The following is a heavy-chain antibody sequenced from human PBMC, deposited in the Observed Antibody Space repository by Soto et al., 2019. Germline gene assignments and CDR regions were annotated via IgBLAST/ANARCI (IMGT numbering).Heavy chain of an antibody. J-gene: IGHJ4*02. CDR1: GYTFTSYY. Sequence: ASVKVSCKAPGYTFTSYYMHWVRQAPGQGLEWMGIINPSGGSTNYAQKFQGRVTMTRDTSTSTVYMELSSLRSEDTAVYYCARESDSSSSGGIFGYWGQGTLVTVSS. D-gene: IGHD6-6*01. CDR3: ARESDSSSSGGIFGY. CDR2: INPSGGST. V-gene: IGHV1-46*01.